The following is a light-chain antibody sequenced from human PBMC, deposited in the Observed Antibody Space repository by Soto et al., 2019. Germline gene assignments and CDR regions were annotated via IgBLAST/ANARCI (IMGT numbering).Light chain of an antibody. CDR2: EVS. Sequence: QSALTQPASVSGSPGQSITISCTGTSSDVGGHNYVSWYQQHPGIAPKLMISEVSNRPSGVSNRFSGSKSGNTASLTISGLQAEDEAVYYCSSYTTSSTLVFGGGTQLTVL. J-gene: IGLJ2*01. V-gene: IGLV2-14*01. CDR1: SSDVGGHNY. CDR3: SSYTTSSTLV.